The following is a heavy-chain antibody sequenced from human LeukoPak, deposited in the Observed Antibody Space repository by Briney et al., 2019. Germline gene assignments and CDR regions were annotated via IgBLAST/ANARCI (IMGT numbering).Heavy chain of an antibody. D-gene: IGHD3-10*01. V-gene: IGHV3-15*01. CDR2: IKSKTDGGTT. CDR1: GFTFSNVW. CDR3: TTAVVRGLNAFDI. Sequence: GGSLRLSCAASGFTFSNVWMNWVRQAPGKGLEWVGRIKSKTDGGTTNYAAPAKGRFTISRDDSKNTLYLQMNSLKTEDTAVYYCTTAVVRGLNAFDIWGRGTMVTVSS. J-gene: IGHJ3*02.